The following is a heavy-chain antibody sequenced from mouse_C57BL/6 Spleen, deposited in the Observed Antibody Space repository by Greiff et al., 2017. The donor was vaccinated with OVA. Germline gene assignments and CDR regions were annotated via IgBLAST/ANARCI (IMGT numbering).Heavy chain of an antibody. CDR3: ARSYSNLYYFDY. V-gene: IGHV1-22*01. Sequence: EVQLQESGPELVKPGASVKMSCKASGYTFTDYNMHWVKQSHGKSLEWIGYINPNNGGTSYNQKFKGKATLTVNKSSSTAYMELRSLTSEDSAVYYCARSYSNLYYFDYWGQGTTLTVSS. J-gene: IGHJ2*01. CDR1: GYTFTDYN. D-gene: IGHD2-5*01. CDR2: INPNNGGT.